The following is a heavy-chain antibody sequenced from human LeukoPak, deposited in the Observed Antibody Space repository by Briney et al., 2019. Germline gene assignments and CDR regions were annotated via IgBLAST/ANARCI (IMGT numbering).Heavy chain of an antibody. CDR3: VRGMVVTAIRISYYYYYMDV. Sequence: ASVTDSCMASLYTFTSYDINGVRQATEQGVEWVGWMNPNSGNTRTAQKLWGSVTMTRKTSLRTRYMYLSRPRSQDTPAYLCVRGMVVTAIRISYYYYYMDVWGKGTTVTVSS. J-gene: IGHJ6*03. V-gene: IGHV1-8*01. CDR2: MNPNSGNT. CDR1: LYTFTSYD. D-gene: IGHD2-21*02.